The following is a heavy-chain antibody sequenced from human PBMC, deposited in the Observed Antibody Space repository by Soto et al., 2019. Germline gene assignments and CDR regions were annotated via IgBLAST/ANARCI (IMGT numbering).Heavy chain of an antibody. J-gene: IGHJ4*02. CDR3: AKRPRALLTFDY. Sequence: EVQLVDSGGGLVQPGGSLRLSCAASGFIFSNYVMSWVRQAPGKGLEWVSSISDSGGTSYYAGSVKGRFPISRDNSKNTLYLQMNSRRFEDTAIYYCAKRPRALLTFDYWGQGTLVTVSS. V-gene: IGHV3-23*04. CDR1: GFIFSNYV. CDR2: ISDSGGTS. D-gene: IGHD1-26*01.